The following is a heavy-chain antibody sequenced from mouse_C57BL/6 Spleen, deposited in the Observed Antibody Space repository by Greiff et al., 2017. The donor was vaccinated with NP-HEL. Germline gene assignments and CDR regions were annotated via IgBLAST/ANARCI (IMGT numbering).Heavy chain of an antibody. CDR2: IDPEDGET. J-gene: IGHJ2*01. CDR1: GFNIKDYY. CDR3: AQTDGNYVEVFDY. V-gene: IGHV14-2*01. D-gene: IGHD2-1*01. Sequence: EVQRVESGAELVKPGASVKLSCTASGFNIKDYYMHWVKQRTEQGLEWIGRIDPEDGETKYAPKFQGKATITADTSSNTAYLQLSSLTSEDTAVYYCAQTDGNYVEVFDYWGQGTTLTVSS.